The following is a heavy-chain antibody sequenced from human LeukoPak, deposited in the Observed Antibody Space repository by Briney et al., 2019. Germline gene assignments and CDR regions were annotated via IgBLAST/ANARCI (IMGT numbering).Heavy chain of an antibody. Sequence: PGGSLRLSCAASGFTFSSYSMNWVRQAPGKGLEWVSSISSSSSYIYYADSVKGRFTISRDNAKNSLYLQMNSLRAEDTAVYYCARERIVGASGYVDWGQGTLVTVSS. CDR1: GFTFSSYS. CDR3: ARERIVGASGYVD. D-gene: IGHD1-26*01. J-gene: IGHJ4*02. V-gene: IGHV3-21*01. CDR2: ISSSSSYI.